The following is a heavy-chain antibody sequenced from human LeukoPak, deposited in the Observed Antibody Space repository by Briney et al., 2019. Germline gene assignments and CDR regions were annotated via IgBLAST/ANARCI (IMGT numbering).Heavy chain of an antibody. CDR3: AYGSGSYRVFDI. CDR2: ISYDGSKE. CDR1: GFTFSDYP. Sequence: GGSLRLSCAASGFTFSDYPIHWVRQAPGKGLEWVTLISYDGSKEYYADSVKGRFNISRENSKNTVYLEMSILTCEDMAVYFFAYGSGSYRVFDIWGQGTMVTVSS. V-gene: IGHV3-30*15. J-gene: IGHJ3*02. D-gene: IGHD3-10*01.